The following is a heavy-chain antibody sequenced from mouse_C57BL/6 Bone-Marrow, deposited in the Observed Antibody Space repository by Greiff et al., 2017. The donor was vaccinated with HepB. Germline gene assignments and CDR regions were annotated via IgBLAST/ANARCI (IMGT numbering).Heavy chain of an antibody. CDR2: IRNKANGYTT. CDR3: ASLLWYFWYFDV. CDR1: GFTFTDYY. J-gene: IGHJ1*03. Sequence: EVKLVESGGGLVQPGGSLSLSCAASGFTFTDYYMSWVRQPPGEALEWLGFIRNKANGYTTEYSASVKGQFTISRATSQSILYLQMNALRAKVSATYYWASLLWYFWYFDVWGTGTTVTVSS. V-gene: IGHV7-3*01. D-gene: IGHD2-1*01.